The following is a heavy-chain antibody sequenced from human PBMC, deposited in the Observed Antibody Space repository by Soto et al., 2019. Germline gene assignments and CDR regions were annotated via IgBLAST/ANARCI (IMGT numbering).Heavy chain of an antibody. Sequence: QVQLQESGPGLVKPSGTLSLTCAVSGDSITNSNWWSWVRQAPGKGLEWIGEIYHSGATTYNPSLTSRVTISVDPSNNPFSLKLTSVTAADTAVYFCARDLGTGTDYWGQGTLVTVAS. D-gene: IGHD1-1*01. J-gene: IGHJ4*02. CDR3: ARDLGTGTDY. CDR1: GDSITNSNW. V-gene: IGHV4-4*02. CDR2: IYHSGAT.